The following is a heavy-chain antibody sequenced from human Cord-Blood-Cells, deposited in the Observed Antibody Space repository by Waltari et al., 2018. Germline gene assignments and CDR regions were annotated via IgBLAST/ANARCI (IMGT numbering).Heavy chain of an antibody. V-gene: IGHV4-34*01. CDR2: INHSGST. CDR3: ARGYCSSTSCYTRRGNYFDY. CDR1: GGSFSGYY. Sequence: QVQLQQWGAGLLKPSETLSLTCAVYGGSFSGYYWSWIRQPPGKGLEWIGEINHSGSTNYNPALKSRVTISVDTSKNQFSLKLSSVTAADTAAYYCARGYCSSTSCYTRRGNYFDYWGQGTLVTVSS. D-gene: IGHD2-2*02. J-gene: IGHJ4*02.